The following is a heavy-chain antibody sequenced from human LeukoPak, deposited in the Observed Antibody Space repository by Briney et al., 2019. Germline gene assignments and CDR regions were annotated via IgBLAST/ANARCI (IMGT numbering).Heavy chain of an antibody. Sequence: GGSLRFSCAASGFTFSSYAMSWVRLAPGKGLKWVAVTSFDGSDNYYADSVKGRFTISRDNSKNTLYLQMNSLRPDDTAVYYCARAPGTMIVVDYWGQGTLVTVSS. D-gene: IGHD3-22*01. CDR2: TSFDGSDN. J-gene: IGHJ4*02. CDR3: ARAPGTMIVVDY. V-gene: IGHV3-30*04. CDR1: GFTFSSYA.